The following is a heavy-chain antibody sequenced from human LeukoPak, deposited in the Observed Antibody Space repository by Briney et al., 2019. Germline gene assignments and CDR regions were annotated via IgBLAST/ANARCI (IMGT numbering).Heavy chain of an antibody. Sequence: GGSLRLSCAASGFPFSSNFVHWGRQAPDKGLEWVAFISNDGSNKNYIDSVKGRFTISRDNSKNTLYLQMNSLRVEDTAVYFCVKDRSNTWSFDYWGQGTVVTVSS. CDR1: GFPFSSNF. D-gene: IGHD6-13*01. CDR3: VKDRSNTWSFDY. V-gene: IGHV3-30*18. CDR2: ISNDGSNK. J-gene: IGHJ4*02.